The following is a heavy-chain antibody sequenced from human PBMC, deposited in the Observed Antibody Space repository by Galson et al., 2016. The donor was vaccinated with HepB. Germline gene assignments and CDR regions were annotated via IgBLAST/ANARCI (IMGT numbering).Heavy chain of an antibody. CDR2: IWYDGNNK. V-gene: IGHV3-33*01. CDR3: ARDSDTSGLHWYFDL. CDR1: GFTFSSYG. Sequence: LRLSCAASGFTFSSYGMHWVRQAPGKGLEWVAVIWYDGNNKYYADSVRGRFSVSRDQAKNTLYMQMNSLRAEDTAVYYCARDSDTSGLHWYFDLWGRGTLVTVSS. J-gene: IGHJ2*01. D-gene: IGHD3-22*01.